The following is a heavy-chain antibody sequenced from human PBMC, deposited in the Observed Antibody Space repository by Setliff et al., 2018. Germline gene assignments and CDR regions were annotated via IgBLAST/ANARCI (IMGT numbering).Heavy chain of an antibody. V-gene: IGHV1-2*07. CDR2: INPGGSST. D-gene: IGHD3-9*01. Sequence: ASVKVSCKVSGYTLTELSRHWVRQAPGQGLEWMGIINPGGSSTSYAHKFQGRVTMTRDTSISTAYMELSRLRSDDTAVYYCARSNYDILTRNWFDPWGQRTLVTVS. CDR1: GYTLTELS. CDR3: ARSNYDILTRNWFDP. J-gene: IGHJ5*02.